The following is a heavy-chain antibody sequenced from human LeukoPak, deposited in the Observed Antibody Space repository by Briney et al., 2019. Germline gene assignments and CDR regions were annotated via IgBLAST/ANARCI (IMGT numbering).Heavy chain of an antibody. V-gene: IGHV3-23*01. CDR1: GFTFSTFA. CDR3: ATYRQVLLPFES. J-gene: IGHJ4*02. Sequence: SGGSLRLSCAASGFTFSTFAMIWVRQPPGKGLEWVSSIFQGGGEIHYADSVRGRFTISRDNSKSTLFLQMNSLRAEGSAIYYCATYRQVLLPFESWGQGTLVTVSS. D-gene: IGHD5-18*01. CDR2: IFQGGGEI.